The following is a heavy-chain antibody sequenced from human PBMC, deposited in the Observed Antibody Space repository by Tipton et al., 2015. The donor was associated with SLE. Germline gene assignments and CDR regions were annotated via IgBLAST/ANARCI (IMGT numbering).Heavy chain of an antibody. CDR1: GGSISPFY. CDR2: ISYTGNT. CDR3: ARESRDDYYMDV. J-gene: IGHJ6*03. Sequence: TLSLTCSVSGGSISPFYWSWIRRAPGKGLEWIGYISYTGNTNYNPSLQSRVTISVDPSKNQFSLKLTSVTAADTAVYYCARESRDDYYMDVWGKGTTVTVSS. D-gene: IGHD3-10*01. V-gene: IGHV4-59*01.